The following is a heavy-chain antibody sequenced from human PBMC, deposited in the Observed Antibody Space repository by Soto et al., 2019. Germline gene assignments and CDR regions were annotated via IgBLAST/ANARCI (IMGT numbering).Heavy chain of an antibody. V-gene: IGHV3-64D*06. CDR2: ITSNGRTT. CDR1: GFTFSTYA. J-gene: IGHJ6*02. D-gene: IGHD1-26*01. CDR3: TKAERSAGAYYYYYVGRNV. Sequence: PGGSLRLSCSASGFTFSTYAMHWVRQAPGKGLEYIAGITSNGRTTSYQDSVKGRFIISRDNSESTLYLQMSGLRSDDTAVYYCTKAERSAGAYYYYYVGRNVWGQGTTVTVSS.